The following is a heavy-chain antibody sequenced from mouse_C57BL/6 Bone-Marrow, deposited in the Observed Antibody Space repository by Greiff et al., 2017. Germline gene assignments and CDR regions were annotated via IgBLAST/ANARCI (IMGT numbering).Heavy chain of an antibody. D-gene: IGHD4-1*01. J-gene: IGHJ2*01. CDR1: GYTFPDYY. CDR2: IGPGSGST. CDR3: ARTGKEYYFDY. V-gene: IGHV1-77*01. Sequence: QVQLQQSGAELVKPGASVKISCKASGYTFPDYYINWVKQRPGQGLEWIGKIGPGSGSTYYNEKFKGKATLTADKSSSTAYMQLSRLTSEDSAVYFCARTGKEYYFDYWGQGTTLTVSS.